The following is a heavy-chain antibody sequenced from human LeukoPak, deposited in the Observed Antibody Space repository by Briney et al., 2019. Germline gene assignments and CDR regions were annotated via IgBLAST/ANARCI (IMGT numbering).Heavy chain of an antibody. CDR3: ARGVHYYDSSGYTILFDY. Sequence: ASVKVSCKASGYTFTSYDINWVLQATGQGLEWMGWVNPNSGNTGYAQKFQGRVTMTRNTSISTAYMELSSLRSEDTAVYYCARGVHYYDSSGYTILFDYWGQGTLVTVSS. CDR2: VNPNSGNT. D-gene: IGHD3-22*01. V-gene: IGHV1-8*01. CDR1: GYTFTSYD. J-gene: IGHJ4*02.